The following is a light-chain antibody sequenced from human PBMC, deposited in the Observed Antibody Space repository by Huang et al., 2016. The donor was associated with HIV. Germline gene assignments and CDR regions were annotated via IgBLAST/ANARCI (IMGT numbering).Light chain of an antibody. CDR1: ESVSSS. V-gene: IGKV3-15*01. J-gene: IGKJ5*01. CDR2: DAS. Sequence: EIVMTQSPDTLSVFPGERVTLSCRASESVSSSLGWYQQKSGQAPRLLIYDASTRATVIPARFSGSWSGTEFTLTINSLVSEDFAVYYCQQYNDWPPITFGQGTRLDMK. CDR3: QQYNDWPPIT.